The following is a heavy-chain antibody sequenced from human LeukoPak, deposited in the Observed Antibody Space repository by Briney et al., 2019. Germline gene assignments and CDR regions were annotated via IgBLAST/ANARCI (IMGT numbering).Heavy chain of an antibody. CDR2: ISSSSSTI. V-gene: IGHV3-48*02. J-gene: IGHJ3*02. CDR1: GFTFSSYS. CDR3: ARDYYDSSPDAFDI. Sequence: GGSLRLSCAASGFTFSSYSMNWVRQAPGKGLEWVSYISSSSSTIYYADSVKGRFTIPRDNAKNSLYLQMNSLRDEDTAVYYCARDYYDSSPDAFDIWGQGTMVTVSS. D-gene: IGHD3-22*01.